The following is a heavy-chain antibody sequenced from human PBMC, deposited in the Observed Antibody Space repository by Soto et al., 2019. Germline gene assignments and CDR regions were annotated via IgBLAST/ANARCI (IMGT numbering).Heavy chain of an antibody. J-gene: IGHJ3*02. CDR2: MNPNSGNT. D-gene: IGHD2-8*01. V-gene: IGHV1-8*01. CDR3: ARGVYLMYGDAFDI. CDR1: GYTFTSYD. Sequence: ASVKVSCKASGYTFTSYDINWVRQATGQGLEWMGWMNPNSGNTGYAQKFQGRVTMTRNTSISTAYMELSSLRSEDTAVYYCARGVYLMYGDAFDIWGQGTMVTVSS.